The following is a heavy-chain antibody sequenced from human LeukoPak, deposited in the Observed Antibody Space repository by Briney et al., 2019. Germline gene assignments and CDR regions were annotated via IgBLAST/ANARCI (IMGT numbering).Heavy chain of an antibody. J-gene: IGHJ4*02. CDR2: INIDGSST. Sequence: GGSLRLSCAVSGFTFSNYWMHWVRQAPGMGLVWVSRINIDGSSTSYAGSVKGRFTISRDNAKNTLYLQMNSLRAEDTAVYYCARDSSDFSYWGQGTLVTVSS. CDR3: ARDSSDFSY. CDR1: GFTFSNYW. D-gene: IGHD6-25*01. V-gene: IGHV3-74*01.